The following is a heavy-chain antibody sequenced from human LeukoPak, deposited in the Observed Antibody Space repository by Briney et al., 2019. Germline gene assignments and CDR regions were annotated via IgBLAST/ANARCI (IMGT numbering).Heavy chain of an antibody. CDR2: ISSSSSYI. Sequence: GGSLRLSCAASGFTFSNYRMNRVRQAPGKGLEWVSSISSSSSYIYYADSVKGRFTIPRDNAKNSLYVQMNSLRAEDTAVYYCARDRIEYSNSPAAFDIWGQGTMVTVSS. D-gene: IGHD6-6*01. J-gene: IGHJ3*02. CDR3: ARDRIEYSNSPAAFDI. CDR1: GFTFSNYR. V-gene: IGHV3-21*01.